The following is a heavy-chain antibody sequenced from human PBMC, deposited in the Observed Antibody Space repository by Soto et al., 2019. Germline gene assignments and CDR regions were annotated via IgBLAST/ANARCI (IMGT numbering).Heavy chain of an antibody. V-gene: IGHV4-59*11. CDR2: IYDSGST. CDR3: ARDRGTSALDY. Sequence: PSETLSLTCTVSGGSISSHYWSWIRQPPGKGLEWIGYIYDSGSTNYNPSLKSRVTISVDTSKNQFSLKLSSVTAADTAVYYCARDRGTSALDYGAQGPLAPVPS. J-gene: IGHJ4*02. CDR1: GGSISSHY. D-gene: IGHD3-10*01.